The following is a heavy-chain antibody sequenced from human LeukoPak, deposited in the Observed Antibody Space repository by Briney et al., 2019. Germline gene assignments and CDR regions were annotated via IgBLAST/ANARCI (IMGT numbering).Heavy chain of an antibody. Sequence: GGSLRLSCAASGFTFSSHSMNWVRQAPGKGLEWVSSISSSSSYIYYADSVKGRFTISRDNAKNSLYLQMNSLRAEDTAVYYCARDRDSSSWYVGGAFDIWGQGTMVTVSS. D-gene: IGHD6-13*01. CDR2: ISSSSSYI. CDR1: GFTFSSHS. J-gene: IGHJ3*02. CDR3: ARDRDSSSWYVGGAFDI. V-gene: IGHV3-21*01.